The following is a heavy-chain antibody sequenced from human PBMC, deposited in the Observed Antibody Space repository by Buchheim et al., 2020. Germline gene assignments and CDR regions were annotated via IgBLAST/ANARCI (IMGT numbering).Heavy chain of an antibody. V-gene: IGHV3-21*01. CDR3: ARVRGASGWYFRAIMDV. D-gene: IGHD6-19*01. J-gene: IGHJ6*02. CDR2: ISISSSYI. CDR1: GFTFISYS. Sequence: EVQLVESGGGLVKPGGSLSLSFPASGFTFISYSMNWVRQAPGKGLEWVPSISISSSYIYYAASVKGRFTISRDNAKNSLFLQMNSLRAEDTAVYYCARVRGASGWYFRAIMDVWGQGTT.